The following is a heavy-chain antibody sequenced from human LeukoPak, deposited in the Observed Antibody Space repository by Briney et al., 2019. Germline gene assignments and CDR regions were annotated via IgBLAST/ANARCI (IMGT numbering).Heavy chain of an antibody. V-gene: IGHV4-39*07. Sequence: KSSETLSLTCTVSGGSISSSSYYWGWIRQPPGKGLEWIGSIYYSGSTYYNPSLKSRVTISVDTSKNQFSLKLSSVTAADTAVYYCARGPSTFYDFWSGYYWGAFDIWGQGTMVTVTS. J-gene: IGHJ3*02. CDR2: IYYSGST. D-gene: IGHD3-3*01. CDR3: ARGPSTFYDFWSGYYWGAFDI. CDR1: GGSISSSSYY.